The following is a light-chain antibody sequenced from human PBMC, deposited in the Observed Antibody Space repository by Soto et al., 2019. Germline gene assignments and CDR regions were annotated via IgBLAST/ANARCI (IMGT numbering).Light chain of an antibody. CDR3: QQYYSVFT. CDR1: QGISNY. CDR2: GAS. V-gene: IGKV1-33*01. Sequence: DIQMTQSPSSLSASVGDRVTITCQASQGISNYLNWYQQIPGKAPKLLIYGASNLETGVPSRFSGSGAGTDFTFTISGMQPEDIATYFCQQYYSVFTFGQGTRLEIK. J-gene: IGKJ5*01.